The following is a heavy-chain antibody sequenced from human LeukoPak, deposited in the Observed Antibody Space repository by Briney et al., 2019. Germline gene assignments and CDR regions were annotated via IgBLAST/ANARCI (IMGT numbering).Heavy chain of an antibody. Sequence: GESLTLSCGAAGLTWGSYRMNLVRESLGKGLEWVSYISSSSSTIYYADSVKGRFTISRDNAKNSLYLQMNSLRAEDTAVYYCASSTMRRVYWGQGTLVTVSS. CDR2: ISSSSSTI. CDR1: GLTWGSYR. V-gene: IGHV3-48*04. J-gene: IGHJ4*02. D-gene: IGHD3-10*01. CDR3: ASSTMRRVY.